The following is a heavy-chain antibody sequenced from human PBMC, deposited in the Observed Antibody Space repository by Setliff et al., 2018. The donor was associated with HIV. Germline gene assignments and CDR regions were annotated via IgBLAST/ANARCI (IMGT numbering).Heavy chain of an antibody. J-gene: IGHJ6*04. CDR3: ARGKGVGGVVITGGLDV. V-gene: IGHV1-8*01. CDR2: MNTNTGVS. Sequence: ASVKVSCKASGHTFTNVDIHWLRRATGQGLEWMGWMNTNTGVSGYALKFQARVTMTRDTSISTAYMELSSLTSEDTAGYYCARGKGVGGVVITGGLDVWGKGTTVTVSS. D-gene: IGHD3-10*01. CDR1: GHTFTNVD.